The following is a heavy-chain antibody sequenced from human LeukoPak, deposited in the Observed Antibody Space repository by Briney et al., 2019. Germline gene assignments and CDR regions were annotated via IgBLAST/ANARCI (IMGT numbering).Heavy chain of an antibody. D-gene: IGHD1-26*01. Sequence: SETLSLTCTVSGGSISSSSYYWGWIRQPPWKGLEWIGSIYYSGSTYYNPSLKSRVTISVDTSKNQFSLKLSSVTAADTAVYYCAGREDSDYYYYYMDVWGKGTTVTISS. J-gene: IGHJ6*03. CDR3: AGREDSDYYYYYMDV. CDR1: GGSISSSSYY. V-gene: IGHV4-39*07. CDR2: IYYSGST.